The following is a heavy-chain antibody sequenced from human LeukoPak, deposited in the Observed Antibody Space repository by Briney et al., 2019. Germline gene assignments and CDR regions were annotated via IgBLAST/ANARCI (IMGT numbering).Heavy chain of an antibody. CDR2: IKQDGSER. D-gene: IGHD3/OR15-3a*01. CDR1: GFTFSSYW. Sequence: GGSLRLSCAASGFTFSSYWMNWVRQAPGKGLEWVANIKQDGSERYYVDSAKGRFTISRGNAKKSLYLQMNSLRVEDTAVYYCARDGHPFDFWGQGTLVTVSS. J-gene: IGHJ4*02. V-gene: IGHV3-7*04. CDR3: ARDGHPFDF.